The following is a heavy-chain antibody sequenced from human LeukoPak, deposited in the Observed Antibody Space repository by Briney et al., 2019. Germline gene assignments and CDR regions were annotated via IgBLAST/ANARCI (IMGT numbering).Heavy chain of an antibody. J-gene: IGHJ4*02. V-gene: IGHV3-30*18. CDR2: ISYDGSNK. CDR3: AKASSLVLGYFDY. CDR1: GFTFSNFN. Sequence: GGSLRLSCAASGFTFSNFNLNWVRQAPGKGLEWVAVISYDGSNKYYADSVKGRFTISRDNSKNTLYLQMNSLRAEDTAVYYCAKASSLVLGYFDYWGQGTLVTVSS. D-gene: IGHD6-13*01.